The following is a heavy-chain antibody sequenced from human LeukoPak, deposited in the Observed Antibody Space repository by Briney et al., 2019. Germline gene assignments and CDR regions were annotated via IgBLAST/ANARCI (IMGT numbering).Heavy chain of an antibody. J-gene: IGHJ4*02. Sequence: ASLKVSCKASGYTFTGYYMHWVRQSPGQGLEWMGWINPNSGGTNYAQTFQGRVTMTRDTSISTAYMELSRLRSDDTAVYYCARESAIAAALDYWGQGTLVTVSS. D-gene: IGHD6-13*01. CDR2: INPNSGGT. V-gene: IGHV1-2*02. CDR1: GYTFTGYY. CDR3: ARESAIAAALDY.